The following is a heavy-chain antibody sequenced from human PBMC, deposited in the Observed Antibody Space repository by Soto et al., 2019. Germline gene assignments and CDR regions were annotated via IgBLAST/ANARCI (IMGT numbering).Heavy chain of an antibody. J-gene: IGHJ4*02. CDR3: ATLRGGGGY. V-gene: IGHV3-53*01. D-gene: IGHD3-10*01. Sequence: EVQLVESGGGLIQPGGSLRLSCAVSGFTVSNNYMSWVRQAPGKGLEGVSVIYSGGYTAYGDSVKGRFTISRDNSKNTLYLQKKGRSADDAAVFYGATLRGGGGYWGQGTLVTVSS. CDR2: IYSGGYT. CDR1: GFTVSNNY.